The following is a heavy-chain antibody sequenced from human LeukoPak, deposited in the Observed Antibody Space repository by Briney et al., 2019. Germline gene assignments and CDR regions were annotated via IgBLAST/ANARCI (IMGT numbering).Heavy chain of an antibody. CDR3: AKRGDYGWYFDL. CDR2: ISYDGSNE. Sequence: PGRSLRLSCAASGFTFSSYAMHWVRQAPGKGLEWVTVISYDGSNEYYADSVKGRITISRDNSKDTLYLQMNSLRAEDTAVYNCAKRGDYGWYFDLWGRGTLVTVSS. J-gene: IGHJ2*01. CDR1: GFTFSSYA. V-gene: IGHV3-30-3*02. D-gene: IGHD4-17*01.